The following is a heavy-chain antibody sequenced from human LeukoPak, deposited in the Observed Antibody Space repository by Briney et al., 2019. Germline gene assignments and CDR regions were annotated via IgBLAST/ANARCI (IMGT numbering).Heavy chain of an antibody. J-gene: IGHJ4*02. D-gene: IGHD6-19*01. V-gene: IGHV3-11*01. Sequence: KAGGSLKLSCAASGFTFSDYYMSWIRQAPGKGLEWVSYISSSGSTIYYADSVKGRFTISRDNAKNSLYLQMNSLRAEDTAVYYCARDAAVARDFDYWGQGTLSPSPQ. CDR2: ISSSGSTI. CDR1: GFTFSDYY. CDR3: ARDAAVARDFDY.